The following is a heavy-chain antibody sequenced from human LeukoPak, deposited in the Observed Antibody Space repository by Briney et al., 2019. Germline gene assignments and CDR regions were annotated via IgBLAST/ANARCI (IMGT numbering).Heavy chain of an antibody. J-gene: IGHJ4*02. CDR3: ARVPQTGALDY. D-gene: IGHD3-10*01. Sequence: PSETLSLTCAVYGGSFSGYYWSWIRQPPGKGLEWIGEINHSGSTNYNPSLKSRLTISVDTSKNQVSLKLSSVTAADSAVYYCARVPQTGALDYWGQGTLVTVSS. CDR2: INHSGST. V-gene: IGHV4-34*01. CDR1: GGSFSGYY.